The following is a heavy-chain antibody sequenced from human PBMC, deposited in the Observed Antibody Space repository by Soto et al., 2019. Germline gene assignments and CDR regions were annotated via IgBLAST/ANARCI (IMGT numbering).Heavy chain of an antibody. V-gene: IGHV3-21*01. CDR1: GFTFSSYS. Sequence: GGSLRLSCAASGFTFSSYSMNWVRQAPGKGLEWVSSISSSSSYIYYADSVKGRFTISRDNAKNSLYLQMNSLRAEDTAVYYCARVVIVLQMMDYWGQGTLVTVSS. J-gene: IGHJ4*02. CDR3: ARVVIVLQMMDY. CDR2: ISSSSSYI. D-gene: IGHD2-8*01.